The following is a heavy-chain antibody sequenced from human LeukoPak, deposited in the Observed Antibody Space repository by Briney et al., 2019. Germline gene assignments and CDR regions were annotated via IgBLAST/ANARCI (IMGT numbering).Heavy chain of an antibody. CDR1: VYTFIDYY. Sequence: ASVKVSCKASVYTFIDYYMHWVRQAPGQGLEWMGWLNPSTGVTNCAQKFQGRITMTRDTSITTAYMELSGLTSDDSAVYYCARDGALDYWGQGTLVTVSS. CDR3: ARDGALDY. CDR2: LNPSTGVT. J-gene: IGHJ4*02. D-gene: IGHD3-16*01. V-gene: IGHV1-2*02.